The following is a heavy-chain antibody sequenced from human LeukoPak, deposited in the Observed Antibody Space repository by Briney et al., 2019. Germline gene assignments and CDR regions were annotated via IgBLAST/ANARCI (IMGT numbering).Heavy chain of an antibody. D-gene: IGHD5-12*01. CDR3: ATGGAYADAFDI. CDR2: IIPILRQS. CDR1: GGAFNTFA. J-gene: IGHJ3*02. V-gene: IGHV1-69*11. Sequence: GASVKVSCKASGGAFNTFAIHWVRQAPGQGLECMGRIIPILRQSNSAQKFQGTVSITADAFTNTAYMELSSLRSEDSAVYYCATGGAYADAFDIWGQGTLVTVSS.